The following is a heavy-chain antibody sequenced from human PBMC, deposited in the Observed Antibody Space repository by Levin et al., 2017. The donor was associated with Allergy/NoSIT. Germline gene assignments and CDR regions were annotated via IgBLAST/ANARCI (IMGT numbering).Heavy chain of an antibody. J-gene: IGHJ4*02. CDR2: IHWNDDK. V-gene: IGHV2-5*01. CDR1: GFSFTTTGVG. Sequence: SGPTLVKPTQTLTLTCTFSGFSFTTTGVGVGWIRQPPGKALEWLGVIHWNDDKRYSPSLMSRLTITKDPSKNQVVLTMTNMEPVDTATYYCAHRLLGYCSGSSCYGFDYWGQGTLVTVSS. D-gene: IGHD2-2*01. CDR3: AHRLLGYCSGSSCYGFDY.